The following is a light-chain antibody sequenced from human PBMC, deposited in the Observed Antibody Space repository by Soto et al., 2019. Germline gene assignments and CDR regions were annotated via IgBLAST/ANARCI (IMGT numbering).Light chain of an antibody. V-gene: IGLV2-14*03. CDR2: DVS. CDR3: SSYTTSTTLV. CDR1: SSDVGAYNY. J-gene: IGLJ2*01. Sequence: QSALTQPASVSGSPGQSITISCTGTSSDVGAYNYVSWYQQHPGKVPRLLTYDVSSRPSGVSNRFSASKSGNTASLTISGLQAEDEADYYCSSYTTSTTLVFGGGTKLTV.